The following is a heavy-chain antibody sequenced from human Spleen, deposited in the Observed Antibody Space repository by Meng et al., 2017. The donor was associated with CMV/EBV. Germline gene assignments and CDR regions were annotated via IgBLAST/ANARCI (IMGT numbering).Heavy chain of an antibody. D-gene: IGHD3-3*01. V-gene: IGHV3-23*01. CDR1: GFTFSSYA. Sequence: GESLKISCAASGFTFSSYAMSWVRQAPGKGLEWVSAISGSGYSTYYTDSVKGRFTISRDNAKNTLYLQMNSLRAEDTAVYYCARADFWSGYYIEYWGQGTLVTVSS. CDR3: ARADFWSGYYIEY. J-gene: IGHJ4*02. CDR2: ISGSGYST.